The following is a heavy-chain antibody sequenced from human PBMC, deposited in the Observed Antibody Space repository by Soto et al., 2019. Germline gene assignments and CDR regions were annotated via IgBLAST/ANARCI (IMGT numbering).Heavy chain of an antibody. V-gene: IGHV3-7*01. Sequence: GGSLRLSCAASGFPFSSYWMSWVRQAPGKGLEWVANIKQDGSEKYYVDSVKGRFTISRDNAKNSLYLQMNSLRAEDTAVYYCAGPAAGNYYYYMDVWGKGTTVTVSS. CDR3: AGPAAGNYYYYMDV. CDR1: GFPFSSYW. CDR2: IKQDGSEK. D-gene: IGHD6-13*01. J-gene: IGHJ6*03.